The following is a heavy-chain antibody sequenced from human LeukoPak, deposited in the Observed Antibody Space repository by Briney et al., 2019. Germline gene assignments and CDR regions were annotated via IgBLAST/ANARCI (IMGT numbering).Heavy chain of an antibody. J-gene: IGHJ4*02. CDR3: ARVLIDY. CDR1: GFTFSSYS. CDR2: ISSSSTI. D-gene: IGHD3-10*01. V-gene: IGHV3-48*01. Sequence: GGSLRLSCAASGFTFSSYSMNWVRQAPGKGLEWVSYISSSSTIYYADSVKGRFTISRDNAKNSPYLQMNSLRAEDTAVYYCARVLIDYWGQGTLVTVSS.